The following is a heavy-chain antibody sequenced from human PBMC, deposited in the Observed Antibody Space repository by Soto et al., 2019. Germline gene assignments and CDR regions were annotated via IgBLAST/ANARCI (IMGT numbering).Heavy chain of an antibody. J-gene: IGHJ6*02. CDR3: ARQLPLYSSSWTYYYGMDV. CDR1: GYSFTIYW. V-gene: IGHV5-10-1*01. CDR2: IDPSDSYT. Sequence: GESLKISCNCSGYSFTIYWISWVRQMPGKGLEWMGRIDPSDSYTNYSPSFQGHVTISADKSISTAYLQWSSLKASDTAMYYCARQLPLYSSSWTYYYGMDVWGQGTTVTVSS. D-gene: IGHD6-13*01.